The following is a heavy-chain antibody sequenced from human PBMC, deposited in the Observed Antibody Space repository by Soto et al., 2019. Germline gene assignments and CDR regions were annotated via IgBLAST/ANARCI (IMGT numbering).Heavy chain of an antibody. CDR3: ATAGNYDSSGRDF. J-gene: IGHJ4*02. Sequence: GASVKVSCKAFGFIFNNYAISWVRQAPGQGLEWMGWISANSGNTNYAQKLQGRVTMTTDTSTCTAYMELRSLRSDDTAVYYCATAGNYDSSGRDFWGQGTLVTVSS. CDR1: GFIFNNYA. CDR2: ISANSGNT. V-gene: IGHV1-18*04. D-gene: IGHD3-22*01.